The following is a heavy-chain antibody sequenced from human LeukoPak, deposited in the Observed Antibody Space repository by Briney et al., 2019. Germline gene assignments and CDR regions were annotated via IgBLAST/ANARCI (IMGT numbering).Heavy chain of an antibody. D-gene: IGHD3-3*01. CDR1: GGSISSSSYY. CDR3: AREKGGRTIFGVVIPLCFDY. V-gene: IGHV4-39*07. Sequence: PSETLSLTCTVSGGSISSSSYYWGWIRQPPGKGLEWIGSIYYSGSTYYNPSLKSRVTISVDTSKNQFSLKLSSVTAADTAVYYCAREKGGRTIFGVVIPLCFDYWGQGTLVTVSS. CDR2: IYYSGST. J-gene: IGHJ4*02.